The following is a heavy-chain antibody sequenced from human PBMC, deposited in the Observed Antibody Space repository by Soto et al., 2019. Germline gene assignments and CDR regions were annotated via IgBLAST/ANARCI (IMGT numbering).Heavy chain of an antibody. D-gene: IGHD2-15*01. CDR1: GYSFTTYG. CDR2: ISAYNSNT. Sequence: ASVKVSCKASGYSFTTYGISWVRQAPGQGLKWIEWISAYNSNTNYAQKQQGRVTMTTDTSTSTAYKELRSLRSDDTAVYYCARDCSGGSCYPNYYYYYGMDVWGQGTTVTVSS. V-gene: IGHV1-18*01. J-gene: IGHJ6*02. CDR3: ARDCSGGSCYPNYYYYYGMDV.